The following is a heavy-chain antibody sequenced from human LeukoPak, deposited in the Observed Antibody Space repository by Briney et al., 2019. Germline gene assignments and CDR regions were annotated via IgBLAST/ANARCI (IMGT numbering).Heavy chain of an antibody. V-gene: IGHV3-23*01. CDR3: ATSTYYYDSSGYPHFDY. J-gene: IGHJ4*02. CDR1: GFTFSSYA. Sequence: PGGSLRLSCAASGFTFSSYAMSWVRQAPGKGLEWVSAISGSGGSTYYADSVKGRFTISRDNSKNTLYLQMNSLRAEDTAVYYCATSTYYYDSSGYPHFDYWGQGTLVTVSS. CDR2: ISGSGGST. D-gene: IGHD3-22*01.